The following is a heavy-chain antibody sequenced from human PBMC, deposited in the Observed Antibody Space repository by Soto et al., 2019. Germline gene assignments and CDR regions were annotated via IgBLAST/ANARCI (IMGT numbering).Heavy chain of an antibody. CDR1: GFTFSSYS. V-gene: IGHV3-48*02. CDR2: ISSSSSTI. D-gene: IGHD2-15*01. CDR3: AREGVVDGYNKIMPPGYYYGMDV. J-gene: IGHJ6*02. Sequence: GGSLRLSCAASGFTFSSYSMNWVRQAPGKGLEWVSYISSSSSTIYYADSVKGRFTISRDNAKNSLYLQMNSLRDEDTAVYYCAREGVVDGYNKIMPPGYYYGMDVWGQGTTVTVSS.